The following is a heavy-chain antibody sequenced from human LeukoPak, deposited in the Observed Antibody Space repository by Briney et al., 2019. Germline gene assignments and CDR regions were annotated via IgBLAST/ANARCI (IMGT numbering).Heavy chain of an antibody. CDR1: GFTFSSYS. CDR3: ARAVTSHDY. J-gene: IGHJ4*02. V-gene: IGHV3-48*04. Sequence: GGSLRLSCAASGFTFSSYSMNWVRQAPGKGLEWVSYISSSGSTIYYADSVKGRFTISRDNAKNSLYLQMNSLRAEDTAVYYCARAVTSHDYWGQGTLVTVSS. CDR2: ISSSGSTI. D-gene: IGHD2-21*02.